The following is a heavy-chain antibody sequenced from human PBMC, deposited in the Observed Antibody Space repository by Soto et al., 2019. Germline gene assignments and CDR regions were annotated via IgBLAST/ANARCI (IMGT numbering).Heavy chain of an antibody. D-gene: IGHD3-10*01. Sequence: SETLSLTCTVSGGSISSYYWSWIRQPPGKGLEWIGYIYYSGSTNYNPSLKSRVTISVDTSKNQFSLKLSSVTAADTAVYYCARGRNPGGQNYYGSGNVHIDYWGQGTLVTVSS. CDR2: IYYSGST. CDR1: GGSISSYY. J-gene: IGHJ4*02. V-gene: IGHV4-59*01. CDR3: ARGRNPGGQNYYGSGNVHIDY.